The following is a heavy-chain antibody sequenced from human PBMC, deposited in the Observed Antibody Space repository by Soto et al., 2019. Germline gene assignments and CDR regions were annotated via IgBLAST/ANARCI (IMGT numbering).Heavy chain of an antibody. CDR3: AQGTRAAHGAFDI. CDR2: ISGSGGST. J-gene: IGHJ3*02. Sequence: EVQLLESGGGLVQPGGSLRLSCAASGFTFSSYAMSWVRQAPGKGLEWVSAISGSGGSTYYADSVKGRFTISRDNSKNTLYLQINSLRAEDTAVYYCAQGTRAAHGAFDIWGQGTMVTVSS. CDR1: GFTFSSYA. V-gene: IGHV3-23*01. D-gene: IGHD6-6*01.